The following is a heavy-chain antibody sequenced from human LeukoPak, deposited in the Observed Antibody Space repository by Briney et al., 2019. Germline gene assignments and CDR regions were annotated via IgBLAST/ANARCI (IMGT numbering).Heavy chain of an antibody. CDR2: IKQDGSEK. CDR1: GFTFSSYA. D-gene: IGHD5-12*01. Sequence: QPGGSLRLSCAASGFTFSSYAMSWVRQAPGKGLEWVANIKQDGSEKYYVDSVKGRFTISRDNAKNSLYLQMNSLRAEDTAVYYRARIIRGYADYWGQGTLVTVSS. CDR3: ARIIRGYADY. J-gene: IGHJ4*02. V-gene: IGHV3-7*01.